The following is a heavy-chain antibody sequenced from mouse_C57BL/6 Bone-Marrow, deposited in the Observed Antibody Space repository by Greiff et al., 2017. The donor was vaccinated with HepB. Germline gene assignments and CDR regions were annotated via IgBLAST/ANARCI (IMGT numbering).Heavy chain of an antibody. CDR1: GFNIKDDY. CDR2: IDPENGDT. J-gene: IGHJ4*01. Sequence: EVQLQQSGAELVRPGASVKLSCTASGFNIKDDYMHWVKQRPEQGLEWIGWIDPENGDTEYASKFQGKATITADTSSNTAYLQLSSLTSEDTAVYYCTTIRHYAMDYWGQGTSVTVSS. V-gene: IGHV14-4*01. CDR3: TTIRHYAMDY.